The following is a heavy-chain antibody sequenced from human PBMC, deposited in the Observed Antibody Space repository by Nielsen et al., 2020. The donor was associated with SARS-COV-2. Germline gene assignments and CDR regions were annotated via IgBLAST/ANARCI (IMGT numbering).Heavy chain of an antibody. Sequence: WIRQPPGKALEWLARIDWDDDKSYSTSLKSRLTISKDTSKSQVVLTMTNMDPLDTGTYYCARSTLGTKDAFDVWGQGRMVTVSS. D-gene: IGHD3-10*01. CDR3: ARSTLGTKDAFDV. CDR2: IDWDDDK. J-gene: IGHJ3*01. V-gene: IGHV2-70*04.